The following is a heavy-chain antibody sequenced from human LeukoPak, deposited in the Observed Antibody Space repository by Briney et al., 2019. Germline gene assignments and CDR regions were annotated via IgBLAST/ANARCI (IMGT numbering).Heavy chain of an antibody. D-gene: IGHD5-18*01. Sequence: PSETLFLTCAFYGGSFSGYYWSWIRQPPGKVLEWIGEINHSGSTNYNPSLKSRVTISVDTSKNHFSLKLSSVTAADTAVYYCARGLGGYSYGLYYYYMDVWGKGTTVTVSS. CDR1: GGSFSGYY. J-gene: IGHJ6*03. CDR3: ARGLGGYSYGLYYYYMDV. CDR2: INHSGST. V-gene: IGHV4-34*01.